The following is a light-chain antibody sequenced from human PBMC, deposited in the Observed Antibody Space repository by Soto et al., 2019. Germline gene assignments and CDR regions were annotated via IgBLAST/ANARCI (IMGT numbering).Light chain of an antibody. J-gene: IGLJ2*01. CDR3: CSSAGSNTVL. CDR2: EGR. V-gene: IGLV2-23*01. Sequence: QSVLTQPASVSGSPGQSITISCTGTSSDVGTSDLVSWFQQYPGKVPKLMIYEGRKRPSGVSDRFSASKSGNTAFLTISGLQPEDEADYYCCSSAGSNTVLFGGGTKLTVL. CDR1: SSDVGTSDL.